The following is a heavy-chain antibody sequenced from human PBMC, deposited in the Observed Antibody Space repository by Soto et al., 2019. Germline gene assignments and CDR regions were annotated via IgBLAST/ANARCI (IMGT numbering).Heavy chain of an antibody. V-gene: IGHV4-31*03. J-gene: IGHJ5*02. D-gene: IGHD3-22*01. Sequence: QVQLQESGPGLVKPSQTLSLTCTVSGDSITSGAYYWSWIRQLPGKGLEWIGYISNSGRTYYIPSLKSRLSMSLDTSENQFSLKLTSVTAADTAIYFCARARQYYDCEFDPWGQGILVTVSS. CDR2: ISNSGRT. CDR1: GDSITSGAYY. CDR3: ARARQYYDCEFDP.